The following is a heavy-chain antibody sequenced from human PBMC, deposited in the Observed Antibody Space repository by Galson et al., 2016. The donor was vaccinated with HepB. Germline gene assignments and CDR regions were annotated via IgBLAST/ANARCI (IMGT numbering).Heavy chain of an antibody. J-gene: IGHJ6*02. CDR2: IYPGDSDT. D-gene: IGHD6-19*01. CDR1: GYSFSTYW. V-gene: IGHV5-51*01. Sequence: QSGAEVKQPGESLKISCKGSGYSFSTYWIGWVRQVPGKGLEWMGIIYPGDSDTKYSPSFQGQVTISADESRSAALLQWNSLKASDTAMYYCVRLPLVSGKRYYGVDVWGQGTTVTVSS. CDR3: VRLPLVSGKRYYGVDV.